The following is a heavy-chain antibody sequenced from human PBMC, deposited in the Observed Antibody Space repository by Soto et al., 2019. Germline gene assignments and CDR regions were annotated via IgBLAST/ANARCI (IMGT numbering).Heavy chain of an antibody. V-gene: IGHV1-69*06. CDR2: IIPIFGTA. Sequence: ASVKVSCKASGDTFSSYAISWVRQAPGQGLEWMGGIIPIFGTANYAQKCQGRVTTTADTSTRTAYMDLSSLRSEDTAVHYCAGHTTVTTPCFGDCGEGTLGTGSS. D-gene: IGHD4-17*01. CDR3: AGHTTVTTPCFGD. J-gene: IGHJ4*02. CDR1: GDTFSSYA.